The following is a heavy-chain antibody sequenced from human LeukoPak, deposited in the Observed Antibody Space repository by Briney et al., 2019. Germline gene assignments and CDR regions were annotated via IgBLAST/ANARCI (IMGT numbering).Heavy chain of an antibody. Sequence: GGSMRLSCEASGFTFSSYEMNWVRQAPGKGLEWVSYISSSGSTIYYADSVKGRFTISRDNAKNSLYLQMNSLRAEDTAVYYCARNYYGMDVWRQGTTVTVSS. J-gene: IGHJ6*01. CDR1: GFTFSSYE. CDR2: ISSSGSTI. CDR3: ARNYYGMDV. V-gene: IGHV3-48*03.